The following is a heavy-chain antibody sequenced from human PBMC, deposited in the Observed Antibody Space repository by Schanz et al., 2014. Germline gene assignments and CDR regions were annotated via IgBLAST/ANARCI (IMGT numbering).Heavy chain of an antibody. D-gene: IGHD6-6*01. Sequence: QVHLVQSGAEVKKPGSSVKVSCKASGGTFSSDTFSWVRQAPGQGLEWLGWMNPNSGNPGFAQKFRGRVTMTRNTSMSTAYMDLRSLRSDDTAVYYCARDQSPYTNSSDVRYFDYWGQGSLVTVSS. CDR1: GGTFSSDT. V-gene: IGHV1-8*01. J-gene: IGHJ4*02. CDR3: ARDQSPYTNSSDVRYFDY. CDR2: MNPNSGNP.